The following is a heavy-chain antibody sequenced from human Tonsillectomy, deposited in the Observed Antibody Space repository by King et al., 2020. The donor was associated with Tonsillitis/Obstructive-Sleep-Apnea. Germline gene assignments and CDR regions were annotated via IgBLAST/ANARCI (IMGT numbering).Heavy chain of an antibody. D-gene: IGHD2-15*01. J-gene: IGHJ3*02. CDR3: ARDMVLAAWGDAFDI. CDR1: GGSISSYF. CDR2: IYYSGST. Sequence: QLQESGPGLVKPSETLSLTCTVSGGSISSYFWSWIRQPPGKGLEWIGYIYYSGSTNYNPSLQSRVTISVDTPKNQFSLKLSSVTAADTAVYYCARDMVLAAWGDAFDIWGQGTMVTVSS. V-gene: IGHV4-59*01.